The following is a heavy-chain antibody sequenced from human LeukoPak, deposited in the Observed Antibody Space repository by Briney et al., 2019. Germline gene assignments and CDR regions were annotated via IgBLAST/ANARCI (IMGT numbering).Heavy chain of an antibody. CDR3: ARGGTVTYPFDY. J-gene: IGHJ4*02. Sequence: GGSLRLSCAASGFTFSSYWMNWARQAPGKGLEWVASINHNGNVNYYVDSVKGRFTISRDNAKNSLYLQMNSLRAEDTAVYYCARGGTVTYPFDYWGQGTLVTVSS. D-gene: IGHD4-11*01. CDR2: INHNGNVN. V-gene: IGHV3-7*03. CDR1: GFTFSSYW.